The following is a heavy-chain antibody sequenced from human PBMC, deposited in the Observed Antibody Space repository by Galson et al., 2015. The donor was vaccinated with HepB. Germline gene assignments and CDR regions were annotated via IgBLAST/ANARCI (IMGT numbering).Heavy chain of an antibody. D-gene: IGHD6-19*01. Sequence: SLRLSCAASGFTFANYAMTWVRQPPGKGLEWVSTVTGDGENAFYADSVKGRFTVSRDNSRNTLYLQMNSLRAEDTALYYCAKRHTSGWFYFDYWGQGSLATVSS. V-gene: IGHV3-23*01. J-gene: IGHJ4*02. CDR1: GFTFANYA. CDR3: AKRHTSGWFYFDY. CDR2: VTGDGENA.